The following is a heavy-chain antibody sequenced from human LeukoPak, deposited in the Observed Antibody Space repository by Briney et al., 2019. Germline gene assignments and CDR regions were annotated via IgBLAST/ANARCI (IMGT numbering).Heavy chain of an antibody. CDR2: IYPGDSDT. J-gene: IGHJ2*01. V-gene: IGHV5-51*01. Sequence: GESLKISCKGSGYSFTSYWIGWVRQMPGKGLEWMGIIYPGDSDTRYSPSFQGQVTISADKSISTAYLQWSSLKAPDTAMYYCARLLVVVAATRYWYFDLWGRGTLVTASS. D-gene: IGHD2-15*01. CDR3: ARLLVVVAATRYWYFDL. CDR1: GYSFTSYW.